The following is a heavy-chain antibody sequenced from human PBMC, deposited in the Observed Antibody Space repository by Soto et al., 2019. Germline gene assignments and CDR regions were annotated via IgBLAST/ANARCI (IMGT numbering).Heavy chain of an antibody. CDR1: GGTFSSYA. V-gene: IGHV1-69*13. CDR2: ISPIFGTA. CDR3: ARKGHGTIDYYYYGMDV. J-gene: IGHJ6*02. Sequence: GASVKVSCKASGGTFSSYAISWVRQAPGQGLEWMGGISPIFGTAKYAQKFQGRVTITADESTSTAYMELSSLRSEDTAVYYCARKGHGTIDYYYYGMDVWGQGTTVTVSS.